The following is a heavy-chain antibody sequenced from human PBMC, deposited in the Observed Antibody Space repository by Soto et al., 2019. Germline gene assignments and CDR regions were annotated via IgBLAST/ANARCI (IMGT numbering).Heavy chain of an antibody. D-gene: IGHD5-18*01. CDR3: ARGKSSGYKFGPRNFFYYGMEF. CDR2: IHPSGST. V-gene: IGHV4-34*01. Sequence: PSETLSLTCAVFIGSLSDHFWTLVRQSPGEGLEWIGEIHPSGSTDSSASLKIRVTLSLYTSASQLSPQVTSVTAAETGVYYCARGKSSGYKFGPRNFFYYGMEFWGPGTPVTVSS. CDR1: IGSLSDHF. J-gene: IGHJ6*02.